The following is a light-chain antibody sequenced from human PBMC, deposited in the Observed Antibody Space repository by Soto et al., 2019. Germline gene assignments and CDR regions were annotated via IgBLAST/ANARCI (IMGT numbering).Light chain of an antibody. J-gene: IGKJ1*01. V-gene: IGKV1-27*01. CDR1: QGISNY. CDR2: AAS. Sequence: DIQMTQSPSSLSASVRDRVTITCRASQGISNYLAWYQQKPGKVPKLLIYAASTLQPGVPSRFSGSGSGTDFTLTISSLQPENVATYYCQKYDSAPWTFGQGTKVEIK. CDR3: QKYDSAPWT.